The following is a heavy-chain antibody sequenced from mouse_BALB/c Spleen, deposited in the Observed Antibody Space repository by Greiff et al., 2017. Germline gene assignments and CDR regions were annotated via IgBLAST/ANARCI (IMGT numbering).Heavy chain of an antibody. V-gene: IGHV5-15*02. CDR2: ISNLAYSI. J-gene: IGHJ2*01. CDR3: ARGGYGSSYPDY. Sequence: EVNVVESGGGLVQPGGSRKLSCAASGFTFSDYGMAWVRQAPGKGPEWVAFISNLAYSIYYADTVTGRFTISRENAKNTLYLEMSSLRSEDTAMYYCARGGYGSSYPDYWGQGTTLTVSS. D-gene: IGHD1-1*01. CDR1: GFTFSDYG.